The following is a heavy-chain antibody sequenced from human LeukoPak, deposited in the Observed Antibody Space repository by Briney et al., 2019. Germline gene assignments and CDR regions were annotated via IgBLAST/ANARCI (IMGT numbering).Heavy chain of an antibody. V-gene: IGHV3-23*01. J-gene: IGHJ3*02. D-gene: IGHD2-15*01. Sequence: GGSLRLSCAASGFTFSRYAMNWVRQAPGKGLEWVSAITGGGSTYYADSVKGRFTISRDNSKNTVSLQMNSLRAEDTAVYYCAKDGGYCSGGSCLDAFDTWGQGTMVTVSS. CDR3: AKDGGYCSGGSCLDAFDT. CDR1: GFTFSRYA. CDR2: ITGGGST.